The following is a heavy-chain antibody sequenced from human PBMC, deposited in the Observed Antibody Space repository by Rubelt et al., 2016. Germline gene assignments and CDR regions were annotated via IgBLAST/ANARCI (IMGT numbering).Heavy chain of an antibody. CDR1: GFTFSSYA. Sequence: QVQLVESGGGVVQPGRSLRLSCAASGFTFSSYAMHWVRQAPGKGLEWVAVISYDGSNKNMADCVKGRFTNSRDNSKYRLYLEIKSLRAEDTAVECCTGEVYAYGMDVWGEGNTVTVSS. CDR2: ISYDGSNK. D-gene: IGHD2-8*01. CDR3: TGEVYAYGMDV. J-gene: IGHJ6*04. V-gene: IGHV3-30*04.